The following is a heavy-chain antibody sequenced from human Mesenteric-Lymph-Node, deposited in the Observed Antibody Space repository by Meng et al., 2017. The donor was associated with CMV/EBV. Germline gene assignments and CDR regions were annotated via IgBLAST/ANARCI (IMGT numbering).Heavy chain of an antibody. Sequence: YVHWVRQAPGQGREWMGMINPSGGAMGPSGGSTVYAETFQSRVTMTSDTSTGTIHMELSSLRSDDTAVYYCARDQISVSGLSYYFDYWGQGTLVTVSS. V-gene: IGHV1-46*01. CDR1: Y. CDR3: ARDQISVSGLSYYFDY. J-gene: IGHJ4*02. D-gene: IGHD6-19*01. CDR2: INPSGGAMGPSGGST.